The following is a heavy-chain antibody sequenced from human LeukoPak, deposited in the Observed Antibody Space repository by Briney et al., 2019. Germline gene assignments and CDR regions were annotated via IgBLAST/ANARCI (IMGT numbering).Heavy chain of an antibody. D-gene: IGHD6-13*01. Sequence: SETLSLTCTVSGGSISSGSYYWSWIRQPAGKGLEWIGRIYTSGSTNYNPSLKSRVTISVDTSKNQFSLKLSSLTAADTAVYYCARLTAAALDYWGQGTLVTVSS. V-gene: IGHV4-61*02. CDR1: GGSISSGSYY. CDR2: IYTSGST. CDR3: ARLTAAALDY. J-gene: IGHJ4*02.